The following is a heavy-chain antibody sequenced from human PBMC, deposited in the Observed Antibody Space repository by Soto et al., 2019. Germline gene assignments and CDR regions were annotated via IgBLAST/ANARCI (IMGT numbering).Heavy chain of an antibody. D-gene: IGHD1-26*01. CDR2: IYYSGGT. V-gene: IGHV4-39*01. J-gene: IGHJ4*02. CDR1: GGSMSSSNDY. CDR3: AKYVVGSMVEY. Sequence: PSETLSLTCTVSGGSMSSSNDYWAWIRQPPGKGLEWIGSIYYSGGTHYNPSLVSRVTISIDTSNNQFSLELSSVTAADTAEYYCAKYVVGSMVEYWGQGTLVTVSS.